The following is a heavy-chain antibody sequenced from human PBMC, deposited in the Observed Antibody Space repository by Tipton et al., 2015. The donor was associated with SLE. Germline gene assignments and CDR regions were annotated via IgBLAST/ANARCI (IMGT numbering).Heavy chain of an antibody. CDR3: ARGIGIAASDPRRWFDP. V-gene: IGHV4-59*01. D-gene: IGHD6-13*01. CDR1: GGSISSYY. J-gene: IGHJ5*02. Sequence: LRLSCTVSGGSISSYYWSWIRQPPGKALEWIGYIYCIGSTNYNPSLKSRVTISVDTSKNQFSLKLTSVTAADTAVYYCARGIGIAASDPRRWFDPWGQGTLVPVSS. CDR2: IYCIGST.